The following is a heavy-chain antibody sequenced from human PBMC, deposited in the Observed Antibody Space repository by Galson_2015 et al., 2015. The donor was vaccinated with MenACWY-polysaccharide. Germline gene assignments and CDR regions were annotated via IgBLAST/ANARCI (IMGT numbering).Heavy chain of an antibody. J-gene: IGHJ4*01. CDR2: ISTFNGNP. V-gene: IGHV1-18*01. CDR1: GYTFNRHG. D-gene: IGHD6-19*01. Sequence: SVKVSCKASGYTFNRHGISWVRQAPGQGLEWMGWISTFNGNPTYAQDFQGRVSMTTDTTTPTVYLGVTSLRSDDTAVYYCARIAVAGSVDFWGHGTLVTVSS. CDR3: ARIAVAGSVDF.